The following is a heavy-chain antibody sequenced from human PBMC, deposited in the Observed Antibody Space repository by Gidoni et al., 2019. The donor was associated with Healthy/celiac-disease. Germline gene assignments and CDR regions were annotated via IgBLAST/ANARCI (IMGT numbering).Heavy chain of an antibody. D-gene: IGHD1-26*01. CDR2: ISWNSGSI. Sequence: EVQLVESGGGLVQPGRSLRLSCAASGFTFDDYAMHWVRQAPGKGLEWVSGISWNSGSIGYADSVKGRFTISRDNAKNSLYLQMNSLRAEDTALYYCAKDGSDIVGVIDYWGQGTLVTVSS. V-gene: IGHV3-9*01. CDR1: GFTFDDYA. J-gene: IGHJ4*02. CDR3: AKDGSDIVGVIDY.